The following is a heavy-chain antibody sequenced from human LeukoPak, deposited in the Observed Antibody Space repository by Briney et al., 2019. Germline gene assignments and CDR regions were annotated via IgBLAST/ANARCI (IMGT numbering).Heavy chain of an antibody. J-gene: IGHJ4*02. CDR2: IRYDGSKK. V-gene: IGHV3-30*02. CDR1: GFSFSNYG. CDR3: AKTWAYYYESSSYRPIVY. D-gene: IGHD3-22*01. Sequence: GGSLRLSCAASGFSFSNYGMHWVRQAPGKGLEWVAFIRYDGSKKYYADSVKGRFTISRDKSKNTLSLQMNSLRAEDTAVYYCAKTWAYYYESSSYRPIVYWGQGALVTVSS.